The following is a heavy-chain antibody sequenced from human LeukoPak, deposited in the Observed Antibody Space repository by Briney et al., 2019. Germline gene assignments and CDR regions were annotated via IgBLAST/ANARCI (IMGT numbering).Heavy chain of an antibody. CDR3: VKGRGYSSRWPYYYGMDV. Sequence: PGGSLRLSCAASGFTFSSYAMSWVRQAPGKGLEWVSSFSGSGGSTYYADTVKGQFTISRDNSKNTLYLQMNSLRAEDTAVYYCVKGRGYSSRWPYYYGMDVWGQGTTVTVSS. CDR1: GFTFSSYA. V-gene: IGHV3-23*01. D-gene: IGHD6-13*01. J-gene: IGHJ6*02. CDR2: FSGSGGST.